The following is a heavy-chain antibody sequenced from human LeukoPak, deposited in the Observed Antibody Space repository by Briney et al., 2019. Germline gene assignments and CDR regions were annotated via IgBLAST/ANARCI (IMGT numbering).Heavy chain of an antibody. J-gene: IGHJ5*02. CDR1: GYTLIDLS. D-gene: IGHD3-9*01. CDR3: ATLDLTPSVSAVAA. Sequence: GASVNVSFKVSGYTLIDLSMFWVRQAPGKGLESMGGFFREDGEAVYAQKFRGRVTMTEDTSTDTAYMDLSSLRSEDTAVYYCATLDLTPSVSAVAAWGQGTLVTVSS. V-gene: IGHV1-24*01. CDR2: FFREDGEA.